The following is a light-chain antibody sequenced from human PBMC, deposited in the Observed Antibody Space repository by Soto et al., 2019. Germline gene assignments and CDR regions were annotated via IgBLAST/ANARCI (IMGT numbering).Light chain of an antibody. V-gene: IGLV1-51*01. J-gene: IGLJ2*01. Sequence: QSALTQPPSVSAAPGQSVTISCSGSSSNIGNSYVSWYQQLPGTAPKLLIYDNNKRPSGIPDRFSGSKSGTSATLGITGLQTGDEADYYCGTWDTSLSAVVFGGGTKVTVL. CDR3: GTWDTSLSAVV. CDR1: SSNIGNSY. CDR2: DNN.